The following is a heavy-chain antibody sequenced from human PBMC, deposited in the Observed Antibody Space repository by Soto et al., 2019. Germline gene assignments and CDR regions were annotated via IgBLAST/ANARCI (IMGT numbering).Heavy chain of an antibody. J-gene: IGHJ4*02. CDR3: ARVPDLDYCSRTSCLYYFDY. CDR2: INSNGDST. CDR1: GFTFGRYV. Sequence: GGSLILSCVASGFTFGRYVVSWVRQAPGKGLEWVSTINSNGDSTYYADSVKGRFTISRDNSRNSLYLQVNSLRAEDTAVYYCARVPDLDYCSRTSCLYYFDYWGQGALVTVSS. V-gene: IGHV3-23*01. D-gene: IGHD2-2*01.